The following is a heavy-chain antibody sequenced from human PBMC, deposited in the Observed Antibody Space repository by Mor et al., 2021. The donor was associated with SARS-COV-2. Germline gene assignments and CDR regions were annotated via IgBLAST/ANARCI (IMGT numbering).Heavy chain of an antibody. CDR3: ARDSDTTDSHWYFDL. D-gene: IGHD1-26*01. Sequence: KYFADSVKGRVTISRDTYKNTVYLQMSSLSADDTAVYYCARDSDTTDSHWYFDLWGRGTLVTVSS. V-gene: IGHV3-33*01. CDR2: K. J-gene: IGHJ2*01.